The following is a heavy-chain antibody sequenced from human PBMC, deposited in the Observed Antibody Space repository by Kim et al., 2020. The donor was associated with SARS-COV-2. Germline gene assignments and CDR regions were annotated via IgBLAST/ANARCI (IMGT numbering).Heavy chain of an antibody. J-gene: IGHJ6*02. D-gene: IGHD1-26*01. V-gene: IGHV1-69*13. Sequence: PSVKVSCKASGGTFSSYAISWVRPAPGQGLEWMGGIIPIFGTANYAQKFQGRVTITADESTSTAYMELSSLRSEDTAVYYCARDYGGSYTHYYYGMDVWGQGTTVTVSS. CDR3: ARDYGGSYTHYYYGMDV. CDR1: GGTFSSYA. CDR2: IIPIFGTA.